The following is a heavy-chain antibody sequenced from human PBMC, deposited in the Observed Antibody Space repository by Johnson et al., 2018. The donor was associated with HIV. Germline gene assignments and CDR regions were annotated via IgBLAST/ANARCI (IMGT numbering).Heavy chain of an antibody. CDR3: ARSRGPMRKDAFDI. D-gene: IGHD3-10*01. CDR2: IYWNGGRT. Sequence: EVQVVESGGGLVQPGGSLRLSCAASGFTFDDYGMSWVRQAPGKGLEWVSGIYWNGGRTAYADSVDGRFTISRDNDKNTLYLEMGSLRVEDMAVYYCARSRGPMRKDAFDIWGQGIKVTVSS. J-gene: IGHJ3*02. CDR1: GFTFDDYG. V-gene: IGHV3-20*04.